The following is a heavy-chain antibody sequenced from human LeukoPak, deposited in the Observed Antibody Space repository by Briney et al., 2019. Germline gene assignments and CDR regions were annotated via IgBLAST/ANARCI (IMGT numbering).Heavy chain of an antibody. CDR1: GFIFTDYT. D-gene: IGHD5-24*01. J-gene: IGHJ4*02. CDR2: ITNYGDGT. V-gene: IGHV3-64D*06. Sequence: GGSLRPSCSASGFIFTDYTIHWVRQAPGKGLEYVSAITNYGDGTYYADSVKGRFTISRDNSKNTVWLQMSSLRPEDTAVYYCVKDTRDTRDDYWGQGTLVTVSS. CDR3: VKDTRDTRDDY.